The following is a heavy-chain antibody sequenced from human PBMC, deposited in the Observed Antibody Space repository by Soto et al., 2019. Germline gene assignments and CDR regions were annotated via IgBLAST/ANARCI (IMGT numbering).Heavy chain of an antibody. Sequence: GSLRLSCAASGFTFSSYAMSWVRQAPGKGLEWVSAISGSGGSTYYADSVKGRFTISRDNSKNTPYLQMNSLRAEDTAVYYCAKVAQDSFLGYCGGDCYGDPAANLNAFDIWGQGTMVTVSS. V-gene: IGHV3-23*01. CDR2: ISGSGGST. D-gene: IGHD2-21*01. J-gene: IGHJ3*02. CDR1: GFTFSSYA. CDR3: AKVAQDSFLGYCGGDCYGDPAANLNAFDI.